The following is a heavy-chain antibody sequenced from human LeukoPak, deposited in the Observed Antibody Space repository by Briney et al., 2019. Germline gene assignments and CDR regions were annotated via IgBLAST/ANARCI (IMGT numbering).Heavy chain of an antibody. CDR3: ARGPYYFVY. D-gene: IGHD3-16*01. Sequence: PSQTLSLTCTVSGGSTSSSNYYWNWIRQPAGKGLEWIGRIYTSGSTNCNPSLKSRVTMSVDTSKNQFSLKLSSVTAADTAVYYCARGPYYFVYWGQGTLVTVSS. CDR1: GGSTSSSNYY. CDR2: IYTSGST. V-gene: IGHV4-61*02. J-gene: IGHJ4*02.